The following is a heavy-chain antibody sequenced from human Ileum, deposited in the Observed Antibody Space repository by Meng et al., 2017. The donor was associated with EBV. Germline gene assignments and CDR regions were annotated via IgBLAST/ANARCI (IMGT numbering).Heavy chain of an antibody. CDR1: GGSISSSNG. D-gene: IGHD3-22*01. CDR2: IHHTEST. J-gene: IGHJ4*02. V-gene: IGHV4-4*02. Sequence: QGRQRESVPGLVKPSGTLSLTCAGAGGSISSSNGWSWVRQAPWKGLEWIGEIHHTESTNYNPSLKSRVTISVDKSKNQFSLKLSSGSAEDTAVYYCARESYSDSSGYYSLDYWGQGSLVTVSS. CDR3: ARESYSDSSGYYSLDY.